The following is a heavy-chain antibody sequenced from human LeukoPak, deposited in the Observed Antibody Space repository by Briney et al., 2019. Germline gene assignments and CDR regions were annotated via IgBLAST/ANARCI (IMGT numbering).Heavy chain of an antibody. CDR3: TRGGSWFDS. D-gene: IGHD3-16*01. V-gene: IGHV1-2*02. Sequence: ASVKVSCKASGYMFVSYHMNWVRQAPGQGLEWMGWVNPNNGDTNYAPKFQGRVILTRDPSISTAYLELTSLKFDDTAVYYCTRGGSWFDSWGQGSLVTVSS. J-gene: IGHJ5*01. CDR2: VNPNNGDT. CDR1: GYMFVSYH.